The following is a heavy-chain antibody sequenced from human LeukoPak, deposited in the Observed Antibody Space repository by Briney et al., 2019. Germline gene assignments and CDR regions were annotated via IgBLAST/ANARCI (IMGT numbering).Heavy chain of an antibody. J-gene: IGHJ4*02. CDR1: GFTFSSHP. CDR2: ISASGGSA. D-gene: IGHD4-17*01. V-gene: IGHV3-23*01. Sequence: GGSLRLSCAASGFTFSSHPMSWVRQAPGKGLEWVSVISASGGSAYYTDSVKGRFTISRDDSKDTLYLQMNSLRAEDTAVYYCAKDYTVTTRGYFEWWGQGTLVTVSS. CDR3: AKDYTVTTRGYFEW.